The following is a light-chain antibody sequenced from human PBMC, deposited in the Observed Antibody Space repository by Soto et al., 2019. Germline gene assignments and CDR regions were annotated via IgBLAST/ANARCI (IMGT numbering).Light chain of an antibody. Sequence: QSALTQPASVSGSPGQSITISCTGTSSDVGSYNLVSWYQHHPDEAPKLIIYEDNKRPSGVSNRFSGSKSGNTASLTISGLQAEDEADYYCCSYAGSSSFYVFGSGTKLTVL. V-gene: IGLV2-23*01. J-gene: IGLJ1*01. CDR3: CSYAGSSSFYV. CDR1: SSDVGSYNL. CDR2: EDN.